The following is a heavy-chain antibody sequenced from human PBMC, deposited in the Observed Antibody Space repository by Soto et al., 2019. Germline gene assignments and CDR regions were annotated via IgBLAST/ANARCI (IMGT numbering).Heavy chain of an antibody. J-gene: IGHJ4*02. CDR2: INPNSGGT. Sequence: ASVKVSCKASGYTFSDYYIHWVRQAPGQGLEWMGWINPNSGGTKYAPKFQGGATMTRDTSITTAYMELSRLRSGDTAVYYCAREPATAKPEGVDFWGQGTLVTVSS. D-gene: IGHD1-1*01. V-gene: IGHV1-2*02. CDR1: GYTFSDYY. CDR3: AREPATAKPEGVDF.